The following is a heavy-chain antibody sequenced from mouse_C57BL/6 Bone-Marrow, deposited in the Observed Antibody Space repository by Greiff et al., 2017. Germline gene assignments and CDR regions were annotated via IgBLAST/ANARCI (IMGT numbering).Heavy chain of an antibody. CDR2: IYPGGGYT. V-gene: IGHV1-63*01. D-gene: IGHD1-1*01. CDR3: ARYYTGSSYDAMDS. CDR1: GYTFTNYW. J-gene: IGHJ4*01. Sequence: QVQLQQSGAELVRPGTSVKMSCKASGYTFTNYWIGWAKQRPGHGLEWIGDIYPGGGYTNYNEKFKGKATLTADKSSSTAYMQFSSLTSEDSAIYFCARYYTGSSYDAMDSWGQGTSVTVSS.